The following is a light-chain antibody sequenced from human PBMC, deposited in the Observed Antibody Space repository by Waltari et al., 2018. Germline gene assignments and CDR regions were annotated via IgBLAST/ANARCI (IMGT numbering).Light chain of an antibody. CDR3: CSYAGDNTFL. CDR2: EAT. V-gene: IGLV2-23*01. J-gene: IGLJ1*01. CDR1: SRAIASYDL. Sequence: QSALTQPASVSGSPGQSITISCTGTSRAIASYDLISWYQQRPGKAPKLIIYEATKRSSGVSDRFSASTSGNTASLTISGLLPEDESDYYCCSYAGDNTFLFGTGTKVTV.